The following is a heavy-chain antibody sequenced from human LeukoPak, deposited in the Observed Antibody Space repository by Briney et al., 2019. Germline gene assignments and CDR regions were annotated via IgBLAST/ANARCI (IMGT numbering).Heavy chain of an antibody. D-gene: IGHD3-3*01. Sequence: GESLKISCKGSGDGFINYWIAWVRQRPGRGLEWMGIIYPGDSDTRYSPSLQGQVTMSADKSISTAYLQWSSLKASDTAIYYCARWGVTIFGVTLLDYWGQGTLVTVSS. CDR3: ARWGVTIFGVTLLDY. V-gene: IGHV5-51*01. CDR1: GDGFINYW. J-gene: IGHJ4*02. CDR2: IYPGDSDT.